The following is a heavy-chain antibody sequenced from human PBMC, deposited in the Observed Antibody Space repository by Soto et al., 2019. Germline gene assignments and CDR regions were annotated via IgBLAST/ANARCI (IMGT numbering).Heavy chain of an antibody. CDR1: GGSISSGGYY. Sequence: SETLSLTCTVSGGSISSGGYYWSWIRQHPGKGLEWIGYIYYSGSTYYNPSLKSRVTISVDTSKNQFSLKLSSVTAADTAVYYCARGKAAAGIVAPAYYFDYWGQGTLVTVSS. D-gene: IGHD6-13*01. CDR2: IYYSGST. J-gene: IGHJ4*02. CDR3: ARGKAAAGIVAPAYYFDY. V-gene: IGHV4-31*03.